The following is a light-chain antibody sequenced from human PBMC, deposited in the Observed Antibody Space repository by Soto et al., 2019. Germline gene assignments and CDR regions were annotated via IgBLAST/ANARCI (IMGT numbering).Light chain of an antibody. CDR2: EVS. Sequence: QSVLTQPASVSGSPGQSITISCTGTSSDVGSYNLVSWYQQHPGKAPKLMIYEVSNRPSGVSNRFSGSKSGNTASLTISGLQAEDEADYYCSSYTSSSTLCVFGTGTKLTVL. J-gene: IGLJ1*01. CDR1: SSDVGSYNL. CDR3: SSYTSSSTLCV. V-gene: IGLV2-14*02.